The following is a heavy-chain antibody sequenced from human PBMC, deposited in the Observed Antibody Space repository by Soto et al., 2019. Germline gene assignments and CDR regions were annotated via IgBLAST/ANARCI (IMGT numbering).Heavy chain of an antibody. D-gene: IGHD2-2*01. Sequence: RWYLKISCKGSVYGFTSYWIGWVRHRPGKGLEWMGIIYPGDSDTRYSPSFQGQVTISADKSISTAYLQWSSLKASDTAMYYCARGGRCSSTSCLTGYFDYWGQGTLVTVSS. J-gene: IGHJ4*02. V-gene: IGHV5-51*01. CDR2: IYPGDSDT. CDR1: VYGFTSYW. CDR3: ARGGRCSSTSCLTGYFDY.